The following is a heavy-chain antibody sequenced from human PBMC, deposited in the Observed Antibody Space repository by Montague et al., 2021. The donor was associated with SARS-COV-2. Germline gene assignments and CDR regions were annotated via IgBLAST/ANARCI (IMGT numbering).Heavy chain of an antibody. CDR2: TYYRSKWYN. CDR3: ARKMDSSFDV. V-gene: IGHV6-1*01. J-gene: IGHJ3*01. Sequence: VSAGASLSSDSLSWHWLRQSPSRGLEWLASTYYRSKWYNDSAPSVSGRATVKPDTSRNQFSLHLDSVTPEDTALYFCARKMDSSFDVWGKGTMVIVSS. D-gene: IGHD2-2*03. CDR1: GASLSSDSLS.